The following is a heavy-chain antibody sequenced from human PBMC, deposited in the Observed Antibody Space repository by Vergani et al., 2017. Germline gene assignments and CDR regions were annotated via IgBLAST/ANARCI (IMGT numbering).Heavy chain of an antibody. CDR2: ISYDGSNK. CDR3: ARAYCGGDCYPAYFDY. V-gene: IGHV3-30-3*01. Sequence: QVQLVESGGGVVQPGRSLRLSCAASGFTFSSYAMHWVRQAPGKGLEWVAVISYDGSNKYYADSVKGRFTISRDNSKNTLYLQMNSLRAEDTAVYYCARAYCGGDCYPAYFDYWGQGTLVTVSS. J-gene: IGHJ4*02. D-gene: IGHD2-21*01. CDR1: GFTFSSYA.